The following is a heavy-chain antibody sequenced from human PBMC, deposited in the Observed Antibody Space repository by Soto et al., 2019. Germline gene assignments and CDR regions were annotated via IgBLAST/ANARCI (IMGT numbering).Heavy chain of an antibody. CDR1: GFTFSSYS. CDR2: ISSSSSTI. CDR3: ARDLRGAAADY. D-gene: IGHD6-13*01. V-gene: IGHV3-48*01. J-gene: IGHJ4*02. Sequence: GGSLRLSCAASGFTFSSYSMNWVRQAPGKGLEWVSYISSSSSTIYYADSVKGRFTISRDNAKNSLYLQMNSLRAEDTAVYYCARDLRGAAADYWGQGTLVTVSS.